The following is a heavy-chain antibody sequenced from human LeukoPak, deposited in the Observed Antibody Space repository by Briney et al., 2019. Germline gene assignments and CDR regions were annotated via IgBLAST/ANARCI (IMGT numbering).Heavy chain of an antibody. CDR3: ARVSYYDSSGQEGSDAFDI. CDR2: ISAYNGNT. CDR1: GYTFTSYG. Sequence: GASVKVSCKASGYTFTSYGSSWVRQAPGQGLEWMGWISAYNGNTNYAQKLQGRVTMTTDTSTSTAYMELRSLRSDDTAVYYCARVSYYDSSGQEGSDAFDIWGQGTMVTVSS. J-gene: IGHJ3*02. D-gene: IGHD3-22*01. V-gene: IGHV1-18*01.